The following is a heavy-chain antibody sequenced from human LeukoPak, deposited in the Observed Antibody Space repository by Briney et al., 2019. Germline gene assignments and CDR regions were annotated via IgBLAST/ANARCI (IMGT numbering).Heavy chain of an antibody. Sequence: ASVKVSCKASGYTFTSYGISWVRQAPGQGLEWMGWISAYNGNTNYAQKLQGRVTMTTDTSTSTAYMELRSLRSDDTAVYYCARDRSYDFWSGYGYYYYYYMDVWGKGTTVTVSS. D-gene: IGHD3-3*01. CDR3: ARDRSYDFWSGYGYYYYYYMDV. J-gene: IGHJ6*03. V-gene: IGHV1-18*01. CDR1: GYTFTSYG. CDR2: ISAYNGNT.